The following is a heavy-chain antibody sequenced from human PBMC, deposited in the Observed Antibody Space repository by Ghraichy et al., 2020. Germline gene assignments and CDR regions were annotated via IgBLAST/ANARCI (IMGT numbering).Heavy chain of an antibody. CDR3: ASPAAYYYDSSGYAFDI. CDR1: GGSFSGYY. Sequence: GSLRLSCAVYGGSFSGYYWSWIRQPPGKGLEWIGEINHSGSTNYNPSLKSRVTISVDTSKNQFSLKLSSVTAADTAVYYCASPAAYYYDSSGYAFDIWDQGTMVTVSS. V-gene: IGHV4-34*01. CDR2: INHSGST. J-gene: IGHJ3*02. D-gene: IGHD3-22*01.